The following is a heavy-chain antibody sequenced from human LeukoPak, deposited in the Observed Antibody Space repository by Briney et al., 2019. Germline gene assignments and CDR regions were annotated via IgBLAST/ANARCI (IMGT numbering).Heavy chain of an antibody. CDR1: GFPLSEHY. CDR3: VRGFNSFDQ. CDR2: SRPKARRYTT. J-gene: IGHJ4*02. D-gene: IGHD2/OR15-2a*01. V-gene: IGHV3-72*01. Sequence: GGSLRLSCAVSGFPLSEHYMDWVRQAPGKGLEWVGRSRPKARRYTTEYAASVKARFTVSRDDSKNSLYLQMDSLSTDDTAVYYCVRGFNSFDQWGQGTLVTVCS.